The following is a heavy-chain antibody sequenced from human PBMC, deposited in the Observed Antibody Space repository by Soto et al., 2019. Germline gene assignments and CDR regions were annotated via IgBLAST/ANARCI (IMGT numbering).Heavy chain of an antibody. V-gene: IGHV3-64*01. Sequence: EVQLVESGGGLVQPGGSLRLSCAASGFTFSSYAMHWVRQAPGKGLEYVSAISSNGGSTYYANSVKGRFTISRDNSKTPLYLEMSSLRAEEMAVYYCAREEMATRAFDYWGQGTLVTVSS. J-gene: IGHJ4*02. CDR3: AREEMATRAFDY. CDR2: ISSNGGST. CDR1: GFTFSSYA. D-gene: IGHD5-12*01.